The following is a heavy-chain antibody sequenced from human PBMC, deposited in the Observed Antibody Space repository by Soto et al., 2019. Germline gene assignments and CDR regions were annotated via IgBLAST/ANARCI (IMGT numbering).Heavy chain of an antibody. J-gene: IGHJ4*02. CDR1: GFSLRNSGVG. D-gene: IGHD4-17*01. Sequence: QITLKESGPALVKPTQTLTLTCTFSGFSLRNSGVGVGWIHQPQGKALEWLALIYWDDDKRYSPSLKSRPTITKDTSKNQVFLTMTNMNPVDTATYYCAHLTTGGFYFDYWGQGTVVSVSS. CDR3: AHLTTGGFYFDY. V-gene: IGHV2-5*02. CDR2: IYWDDDK.